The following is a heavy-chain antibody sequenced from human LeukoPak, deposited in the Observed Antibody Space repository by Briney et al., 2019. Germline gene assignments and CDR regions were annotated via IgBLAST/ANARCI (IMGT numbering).Heavy chain of an antibody. CDR3: ARVLLQNLCNWNQIVDY. D-gene: IGHD1-20*01. V-gene: IGHV4-38-2*02. J-gene: IGHJ4*02. CDR1: GYSITSDYF. Sequence: SETLSLTCTVSGYSITSDYFWGWIRQPPGKGLEWIGNIYHSGSTYYNPSLKSRVTISIDTSKNQFSLNLNSVTAADTAVYYCARVLLQNLCNWNQIVDYWGQGTLVTVSS. CDR2: IYHSGST.